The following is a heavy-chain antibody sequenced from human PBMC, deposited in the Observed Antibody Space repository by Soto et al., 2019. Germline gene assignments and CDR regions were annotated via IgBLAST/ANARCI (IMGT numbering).Heavy chain of an antibody. J-gene: IGHJ4*02. CDR2: IYYSGST. CDR1: GGSISSGGYY. D-gene: IGHD6-13*01. CDR3: ARDRRGAAAGY. V-gene: IGHV4-31*03. Sequence: PSETLSLTCTVSGGSISSGGYYWSWIRQHPGKGLEWIGYIYYSGSTYYNPSLKSRVTISVDTSKNQFSLKLSSVTAADTAVCYCARDRRGAAAGYWGQGTLVTVSS.